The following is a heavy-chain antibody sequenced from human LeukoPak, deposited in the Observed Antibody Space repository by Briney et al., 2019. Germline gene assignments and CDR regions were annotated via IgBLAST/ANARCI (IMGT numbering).Heavy chain of an antibody. V-gene: IGHV4-34*01. CDR2: ISHSGST. CDR1: GGSFSGYY. D-gene: IGHD3-10*01. J-gene: IGHJ4*02. CDR3: ARSPTYYYFDY. Sequence: PSETLSLTCAVYGGSFSGYYWSWIRQPPGKGLEWIGEISHSGSTNYNPSLKSRVTISVDTSKNQFSLKLSSVTAADTAVYYCARSPTYYYFDYWGQGTLVTVSS.